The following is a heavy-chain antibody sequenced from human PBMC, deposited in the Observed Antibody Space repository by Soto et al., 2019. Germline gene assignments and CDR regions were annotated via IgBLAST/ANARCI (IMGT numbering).Heavy chain of an antibody. V-gene: IGHV1-69*06. CDR2: IIPIFGTA. CDR3: ARVRVSSPLFYYYYYGMDV. CDR1: GGTFSSYA. J-gene: IGHJ6*02. D-gene: IGHD2-21*01. Sequence: GASVKVSCKASGGTFSSYAISWVRQAPGQGLEWMGGIIPIFGTAKYAQKFQGRVTITADKSTSTAYMELSSLRSEDTAVYYCARVRVSSPLFYYYYYGMDVWGQGTTVTVSS.